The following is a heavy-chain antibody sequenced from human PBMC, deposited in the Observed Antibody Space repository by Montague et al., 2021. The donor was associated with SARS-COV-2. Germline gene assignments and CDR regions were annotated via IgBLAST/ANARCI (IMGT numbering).Heavy chain of an antibody. Sequence: SETLSLTCTVSSGSISDFYWTWIRQPPGQGLEWIGVINHTGSATSNPSLKRRVTLSIDTSKTQISLNLQSVTPADTAVYYCACGQVTISGGLIFIPAAGQLDGWGQGTSVTVSS. D-gene: IGHD3-3*01. CDR3: ACGQVTISGGLIFIPAAGQLDG. J-gene: IGHJ3*01. V-gene: IGHV4-34*01. CDR1: SGSISDFY. CDR2: INHTGSA.